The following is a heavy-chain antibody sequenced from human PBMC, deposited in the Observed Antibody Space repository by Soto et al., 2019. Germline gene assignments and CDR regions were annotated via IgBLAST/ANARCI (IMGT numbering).Heavy chain of an antibody. D-gene: IGHD1-26*01. V-gene: IGHV2-5*01. CDR3: AHRYGGNYYRWYFDS. CDR1: GFSLTTGGAG. J-gene: IGHJ4*02. CDR2: ISWKDDK. Sequence: QITLKESGPTLVKHTQTLTLTCTYSGFSLTTGGAGVGWIRQPPGKALEWLALISWKDDKRYNPGLESRLTITKDTSKNQVILTLTNMDPVDTATYFCAHRYGGNYYRWYFDSWGQGTLVTVSS.